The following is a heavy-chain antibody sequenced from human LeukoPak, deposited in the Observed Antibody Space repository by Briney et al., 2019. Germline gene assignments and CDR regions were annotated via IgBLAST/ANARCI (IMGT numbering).Heavy chain of an antibody. J-gene: IGHJ4*02. V-gene: IGHV4-39*01. D-gene: IGHD2-15*01. CDR2: IYHLGSV. Sequence: SETLSLTCTVSGGSITSRSYYWGWIRQPPGRGLEWIGSIYHLGSVRYNPSLKNRVTISVDTSMNQFSLNLSSVTAADTAVYYCARHKLTYYFDSWGQGTLVTVSS. CDR3: ARHKLTYYFDS. CDR1: GGSITSRSYY.